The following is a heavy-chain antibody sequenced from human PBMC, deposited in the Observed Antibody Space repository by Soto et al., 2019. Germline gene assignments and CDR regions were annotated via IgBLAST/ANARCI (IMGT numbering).Heavy chain of an antibody. J-gene: IGHJ4*02. CDR2: IYWDDSK. D-gene: IGHD1-26*01. Sequence: QITLKESGPTLVKPTQTLTLTCTFSGFSLTTDRVGVGWIRQPPGEALEWLAVIYWDDSKTYRPSLESRLTITKDTSKNPVALKMTNMDSLATATYYCAHAYGGRSLYWGQGTLVTVSS. CDR3: AHAYGGRSLY. CDR1: GFSLTTDRVG. V-gene: IGHV2-5*02.